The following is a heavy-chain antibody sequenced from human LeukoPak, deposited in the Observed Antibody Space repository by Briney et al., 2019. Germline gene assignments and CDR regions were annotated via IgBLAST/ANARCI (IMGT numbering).Heavy chain of an antibody. CDR2: TNRDDSDT. D-gene: IGHD6-19*01. V-gene: IGHV3-74*01. Sequence: GGSLRLSCAASGFTFSGYWMHWVRQAPGKGLVWVSRTNRDDSDTSYADSVKGRFTISRDKAKSTLYLQMNSLRAEDAAVYYCAKSYSSGWYLGATFDYWGQGTLVTVSS. J-gene: IGHJ4*02. CDR1: GFTFSGYW. CDR3: AKSYSSGWYLGATFDY.